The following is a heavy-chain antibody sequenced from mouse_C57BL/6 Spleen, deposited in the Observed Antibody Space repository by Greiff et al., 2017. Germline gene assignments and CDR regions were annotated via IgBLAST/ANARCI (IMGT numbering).Heavy chain of an antibody. J-gene: IGHJ4*01. D-gene: IGHD2-10*02. Sequence: QVQLQQSGPGLVQPSQSLSITCTVSGFSLTSYGVHWVRQSPGKGLEWLGVIWSGGSTYYNAAFISRLSISKDNSKSQVFFKMNSLQADDTAIYYCAMYDYYAMDYCCQGTSVTVSS. CDR2: IWSGGST. CDR3: AMYDYYAMDY. CDR1: GFSLTSYG. V-gene: IGHV2-2*01.